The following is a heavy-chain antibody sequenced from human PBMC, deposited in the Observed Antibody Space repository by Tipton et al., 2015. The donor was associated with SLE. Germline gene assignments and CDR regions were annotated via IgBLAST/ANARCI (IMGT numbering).Heavy chain of an antibody. CDR2: ISAYNGNT. D-gene: IGHD6-13*01. CDR3: ATQPPYSGTWYFDY. V-gene: IGHV1-18*01. J-gene: IGHJ4*02. CDR1: GYSFADYD. Sequence: QVQLVQSGAEVRKPGASVRGSCKTSGYSFADYDITWVRQAPGQRLEWMGWISAYNGNTNYAQNLQGRVSMTTDTSTTTAYMELRNLRSDDTAVYYCATQPPYSGTWYFDYWGQGTLVTVSS.